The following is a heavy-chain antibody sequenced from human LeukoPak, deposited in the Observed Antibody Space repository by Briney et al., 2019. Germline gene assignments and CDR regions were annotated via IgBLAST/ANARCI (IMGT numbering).Heavy chain of an antibody. CDR1: GYTFTGYY. V-gene: IGHV1-2*02. CDR3: ARDWLVVPAAMPFDYYYYGMDV. CDR2: INPNSGGT. Sequence: GASVKVSCTASGYTFTGYYMHWVRQAPGQGLEWMGWINPNSGGTNYAQKFQGRVTMTRDTSISTAYMELSRLRSDDTAVYYCARDWLVVPAAMPFDYYYYGMDVWGQGTTVTVSS. D-gene: IGHD2-2*01. J-gene: IGHJ6*02.